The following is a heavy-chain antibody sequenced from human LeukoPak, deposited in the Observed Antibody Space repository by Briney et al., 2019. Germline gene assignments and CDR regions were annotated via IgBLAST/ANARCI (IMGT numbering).Heavy chain of an antibody. CDR1: GGSISGYY. V-gene: IGHV4-59*01. CDR2: IYYSGST. J-gene: IGHJ6*02. D-gene: IGHD1-1*01. Sequence: SETLSLTCTVSGGSISGYYWSWIRQPPGKGLEGIGYIYYSGSTNYNPSLKSRVTISVDTSKNQFSLKLSSLTAADTAVYYCARVLPVHSHYYYGMDVWGQGTTVTVSS. CDR3: ARVLPVHSHYYYGMDV.